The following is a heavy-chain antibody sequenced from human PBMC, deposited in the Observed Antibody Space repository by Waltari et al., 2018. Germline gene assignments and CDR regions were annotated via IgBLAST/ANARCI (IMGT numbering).Heavy chain of an antibody. J-gene: IGHJ5*02. CDR2: IDTSGST. CDR1: GGSISSGSYY. D-gene: IGHD2-2*01. CDR3: ARAPVYCSSTSCYDGGWFDP. V-gene: IGHV4-61*02. Sequence: QVQLQESGPGLVKPSQTLSLTCTVSGGSISSGSYYWSWIRQPAGKGLEWIGRIDTSGSTNYNPSLKSRVTISVDTSKNQFSLKLSSVTAADTAVYYCARAPVYCSSTSCYDGGWFDPWGQGTLVTVSS.